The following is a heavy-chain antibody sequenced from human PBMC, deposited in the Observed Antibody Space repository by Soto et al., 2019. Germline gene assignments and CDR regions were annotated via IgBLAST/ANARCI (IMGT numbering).Heavy chain of an antibody. CDR3: AKSQDSGHDSDYLHY. Sequence: EVQLLESGGGLVQPGGSLRLSCAASGFTFSTYAMNWVRQSPGKGLEWVSSISGSGGSTYYADSVKGQFTVSRDNSKNTLYLQMNSLRAEDTAAYYCAKSQDSGHDSDYLHYWGQGALVTVSS. CDR2: ISGSGGST. CDR1: GFTFSTYA. J-gene: IGHJ4*02. V-gene: IGHV3-23*01. D-gene: IGHD5-12*01.